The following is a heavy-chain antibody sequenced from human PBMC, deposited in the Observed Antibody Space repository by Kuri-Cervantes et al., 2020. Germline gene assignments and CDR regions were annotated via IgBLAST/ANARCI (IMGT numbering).Heavy chain of an antibody. Sequence: GESLKISCTASGFTFGDYAMSWDRQAPGKGLEWVGFIRSKAYGGTTEYAASVKGRFTISRDDSKSIAYLQMNSLKTEDTAVYYCTRDSEDFWSGYYTGGVDYWGQGTLVTVSS. J-gene: IGHJ4*02. CDR2: IRSKAYGGTT. V-gene: IGHV3-49*04. CDR1: GFTFGDYA. CDR3: TRDSEDFWSGYYTGGVDY. D-gene: IGHD3-3*01.